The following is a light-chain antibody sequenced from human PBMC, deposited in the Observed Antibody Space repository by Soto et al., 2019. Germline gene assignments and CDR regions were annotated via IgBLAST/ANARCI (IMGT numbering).Light chain of an antibody. CDR1: QSVNRE. CDR3: QQYHIWPGT. J-gene: IGKJ1*01. CDR2: GAS. V-gene: IGKV3-15*01. Sequence: EIVMTQSPATLSVSPGERATLSCRASQSVNRELAWYQQKPGQAPRLLIYGASTRATGIPARFSGSGSGTEFTLTISSLQSADFAVYYCQQYHIWPGTFGQGTKVDI.